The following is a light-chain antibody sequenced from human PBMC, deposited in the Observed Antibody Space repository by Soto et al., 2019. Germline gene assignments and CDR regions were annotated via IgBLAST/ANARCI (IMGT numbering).Light chain of an antibody. CDR2: GAS. CDR1: QTVSSSY. J-gene: IGKJ3*01. CDR3: QQYGSSPLT. Sequence: EIVLTQSPGTLSLSPGERATLSCRASQTVSSSYLAWYQQKPGQAPRLLIYGASSRATGIPDRFSGSGSRTDFTLTISRLEPEDFAVYYCQQYGSSPLTFGPGTKV. V-gene: IGKV3-20*01.